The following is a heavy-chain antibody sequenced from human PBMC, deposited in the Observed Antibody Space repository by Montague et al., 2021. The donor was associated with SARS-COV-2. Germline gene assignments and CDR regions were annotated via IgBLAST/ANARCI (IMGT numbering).Heavy chain of an antibody. V-gene: IGHV3-11*03. CDR2: ISSSSRYT. D-gene: IGHD2-8*02. J-gene: IGHJ4*02. CDR3: ASTGHCTGGVCFAHYFDY. Sequence: SLRLSCAASGFTFSDYYMSWIRQAPGRRLEWVSYISSSSRYTNYADSVKGRFTISRDNTKNSLSLQMNSLRAEDTAVYYCASTGHCTGGVCFAHYFDYWGQGSRVTVSS. CDR1: GFTFSDYY.